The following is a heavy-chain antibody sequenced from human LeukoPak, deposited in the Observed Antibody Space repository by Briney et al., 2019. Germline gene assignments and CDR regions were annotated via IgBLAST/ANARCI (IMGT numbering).Heavy chain of an antibody. V-gene: IGHV4-61*01. Sequence: SETLSFTCTVSGGSVSSGSYYWSWIRQPPGKGLEWIGYIYYSGSTNYNPSLKSRVTISVDTSKNQFSLKLSSVTAADTAVYYCAREGLQYDYWGQGTLVTVSS. CDR1: GGSVSSGSYY. J-gene: IGHJ4*02. CDR3: AREGLQYDY. D-gene: IGHD4-11*01. CDR2: IYYSGST.